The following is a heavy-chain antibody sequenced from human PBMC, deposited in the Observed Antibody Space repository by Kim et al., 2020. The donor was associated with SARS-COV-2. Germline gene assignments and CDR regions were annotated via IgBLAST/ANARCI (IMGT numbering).Heavy chain of an antibody. CDR2: LWFDGDHT. Sequence: GGSLRLSCAASGFPFSSYGMHWVRQAPGKGLEWVAVLWFDGDHTYYSNSVKGRFTISRDNSKKTLWLQMNSLRAEDTAVYYCVRSERAAPFAYWGQGTLV. J-gene: IGHJ4*02. D-gene: IGHD2-15*01. V-gene: IGHV3-33*01. CDR1: GFPFSSYG. CDR3: VRSERAAPFAY.